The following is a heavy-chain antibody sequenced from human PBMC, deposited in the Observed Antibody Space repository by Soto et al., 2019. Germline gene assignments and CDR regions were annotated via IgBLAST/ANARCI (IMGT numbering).Heavy chain of an antibody. CDR3: ARAPQWFGESPPEAYGMDV. D-gene: IGHD3-10*01. CDR2: IYYSGST. Sequence: TLSLTCTVSGGPISSSSYYWGWIRQPPGKGLEWIGSIYYSGSTYYNPSLKSRVTISVDTSKNQFSLKLSSVTAADTAVYYCARAPQWFGESPPEAYGMDVWGQGLTVTVSS. V-gene: IGHV4-39*01. J-gene: IGHJ6*02. CDR1: GGPISSSSYY.